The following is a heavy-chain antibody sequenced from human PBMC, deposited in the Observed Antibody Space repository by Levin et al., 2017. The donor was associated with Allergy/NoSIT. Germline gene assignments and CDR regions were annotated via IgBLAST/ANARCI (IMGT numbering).Heavy chain of an antibody. CDR2: IYLSGST. D-gene: IGHD5-18*01. V-gene: IGHV4-30-2*01. CDR3: SRVAGYSYGYYFDY. CDR1: GGSISSGGYS. J-gene: IGHJ4*02. Sequence: ASETLSLTCAVSGGSISSGGYSWSWIRQPPGKGLEWIGNIYLSGSTYYNPSLKSRVTISVDRSKNQFSLNLSSVTAADTPVYYCSRVAGYSYGYYFDYSCQGTLVTVSS.